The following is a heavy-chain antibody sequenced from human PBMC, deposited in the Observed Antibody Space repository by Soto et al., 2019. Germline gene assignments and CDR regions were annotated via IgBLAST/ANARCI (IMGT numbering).Heavy chain of an antibody. Sequence: EVHLEESGGGLVQPGGSLRLSCAASGFTFSSYWMNWVRQAPGKGLEWVANINQDGSDYNHVSSVKGRFTISRDNAKNSLVLQMNALRVEDTDVYDCARTGDGHHDFLDYWGQGILVSVSS. D-gene: IGHD1-1*01. CDR1: GFTFSSYW. V-gene: IGHV3-7*01. CDR3: ARTGDGHHDFLDY. J-gene: IGHJ4*02. CDR2: INQDGSDY.